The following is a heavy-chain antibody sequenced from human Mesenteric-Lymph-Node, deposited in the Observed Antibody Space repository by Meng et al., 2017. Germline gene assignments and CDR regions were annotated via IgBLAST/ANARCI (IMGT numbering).Heavy chain of an antibody. D-gene: IGHD3-10*01. CDR2: IDDSGST. J-gene: IGHJ4*02. Sequence: QVALAGSGPGLVKASGPLSPACRVPGVSIRSNIRWPWVRQPPGKGLEWIGDIDDSGSTSYNPSLQSRVTMFVDTSKNQFSLMLTSVTATDTAVYYCARRRGGSGRDCWGQGTLVTVSS. V-gene: IGHV4-4*02. CDR3: ARRRGGSGRDC. CDR1: GVSIRSNIR.